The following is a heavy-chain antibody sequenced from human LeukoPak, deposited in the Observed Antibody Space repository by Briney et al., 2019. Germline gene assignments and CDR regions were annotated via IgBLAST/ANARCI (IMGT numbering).Heavy chain of an antibody. CDR1: GFTVSANY. V-gene: IGHV3-66*01. Sequence: GGSLRLSCAASGFTVSANYMTWVRQAPGKGLEWVSVVYSGGSTYYADSVKGRFTISRDSSKNTLYLQMNRLRAEDTAVYYCALGDPSSSWGQGTLVTVSS. CDR2: VYSGGST. D-gene: IGHD6-13*01. J-gene: IGHJ4*02. CDR3: ALGDPSSS.